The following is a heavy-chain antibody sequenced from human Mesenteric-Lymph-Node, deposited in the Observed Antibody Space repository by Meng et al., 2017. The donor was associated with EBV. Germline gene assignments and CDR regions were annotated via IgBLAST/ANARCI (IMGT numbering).Heavy chain of an antibody. V-gene: IGHV3-23*03. CDR3: ARDPYQLLPNL. CDR1: GLTFSSYA. CDR2: IYSYGST. J-gene: IGHJ5*02. D-gene: IGHD2-2*01. Sequence: VQLLGSGAGLVQPGGSVSPFCGASGLTFSSYAMSWVRQAPGKGLEWVSIIYSYGSTYYADSVKGRFTISRDTSKNTLYLQMNSLRADDTAVYYCARDPYQLLPNLWGQGTLVTVSS.